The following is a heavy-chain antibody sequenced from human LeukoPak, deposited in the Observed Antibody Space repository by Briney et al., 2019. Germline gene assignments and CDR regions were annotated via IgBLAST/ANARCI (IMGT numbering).Heavy chain of an antibody. J-gene: IGHJ6*03. V-gene: IGHV3-30*04. CDR2: ISYDGSNK. Sequence: GGSLRLSCAASGFTFSSYAMHGVRQAPGKGLEGVAVISYDGSNKYYADSVKGRFTISRDNSKNTLYLQMNSLRAEDTAVYYCAKDGGEYYDILTGYYPRLYYMDVWGKGTTVTISS. CDR1: GFTFSSYA. D-gene: IGHD3-9*01. CDR3: AKDGGEYYDILTGYYPRLYYMDV.